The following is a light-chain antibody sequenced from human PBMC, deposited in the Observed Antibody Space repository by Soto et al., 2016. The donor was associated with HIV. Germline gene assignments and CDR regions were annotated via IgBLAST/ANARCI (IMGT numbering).Light chain of an antibody. CDR3: QQYYSTPPXT. CDR2: SAS. J-gene: IGKJ2*01. V-gene: IGKV1-NL1*01. Sequence: DIQMTQSPSSLSASVGDKVTITCRASQDITNSLAWYQQKPGKAPKLLIYSASKLESGVPSRFSGFGSGTDYTLTISSLQPDDFATYSCQQYYSTPPXTFGQGTKVGDQT. CDR1: QDITNS.